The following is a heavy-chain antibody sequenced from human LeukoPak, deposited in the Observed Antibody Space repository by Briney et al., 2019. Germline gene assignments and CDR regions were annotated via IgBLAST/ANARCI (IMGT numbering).Heavy chain of an antibody. J-gene: IGHJ4*02. Sequence: SETLSLTCTVSGGSLSSYYWSWIRQPPGKGLEWIGYIYYSGSGSTNYNPSLKSRVTISVDTSKNQFSLKLSSVTAADTAVYYCARGKVVAGTPGQNSWNYWGQGTLVTVSS. CDR1: GGSLSSYY. V-gene: IGHV4-59*12. CDR3: ARGKVVAGTPGQNSWNY. D-gene: IGHD6-19*01. CDR2: IYYSGSGST.